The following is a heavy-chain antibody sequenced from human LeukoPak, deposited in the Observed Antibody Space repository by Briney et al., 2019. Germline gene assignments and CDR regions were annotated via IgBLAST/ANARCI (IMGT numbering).Heavy chain of an antibody. J-gene: IGHJ5*02. CDR1: GYTFTDYY. Sequence: ASVKVSCKASGYTFTDYYMHWVRQAPGQGLEWMGWINPNSGGTNYAQKFQGRVSMTRDTSISTAYMELSRLRSDDTAVYYGARTTINWFDPWGQGVLVTVSS. V-gene: IGHV1-2*02. CDR3: ARTTINWFDP. D-gene: IGHD5-24*01. CDR2: INPNSGGT.